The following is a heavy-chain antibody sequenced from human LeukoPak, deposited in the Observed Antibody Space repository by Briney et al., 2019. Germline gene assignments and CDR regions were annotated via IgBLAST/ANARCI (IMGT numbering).Heavy chain of an antibody. V-gene: IGHV3-53*01. CDR3: TRNFYYGHDY. J-gene: IGHJ4*02. CDR2: IYSGGST. CDR1: GFTVSSNY. Sequence: GGSLRLSCAASGFTVSSNYMSWVRQAPGKGLEWVSVIYSGGSTYYADSVKGRFTISRDNAKNTLYLQMSSLRGEDTAVYFCTRNFYYGHDYWGQGTLVTVSS. D-gene: IGHD3-10*01.